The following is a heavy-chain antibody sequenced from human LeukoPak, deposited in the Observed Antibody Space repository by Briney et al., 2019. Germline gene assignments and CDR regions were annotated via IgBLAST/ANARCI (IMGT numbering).Heavy chain of an antibody. CDR1: GGSISSSSYY. Sequence: SETLSLTCTVSGGSISSSSYYWGWIRQPPGKGLEWIGSIYYSGSTYYNPSLKSRVTISVDTSKNQFSLELSSVTAADTAVYYCARQLVGAKWDYFDYWGQGTLVTVSS. V-gene: IGHV4-39*01. D-gene: IGHD1-26*01. CDR3: ARQLVGAKWDYFDY. J-gene: IGHJ4*02. CDR2: IYYSGST.